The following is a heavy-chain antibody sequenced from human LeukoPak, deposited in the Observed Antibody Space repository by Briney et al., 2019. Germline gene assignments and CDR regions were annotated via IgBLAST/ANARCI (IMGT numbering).Heavy chain of an antibody. CDR3: ARSYDFWSGYFDY. CDR1: GFTFSDYY. D-gene: IGHD3-3*01. Sequence: PGGSLRLSCAASGFTFSDYYMSWIRQAPGKGLEWVSYISSSGSTIYYADSVKGRFTISRDNAKNSLYLQMNGLRAEDTAVYYCARSYDFWSGYFDYWGQGTLVTVSS. J-gene: IGHJ4*02. CDR2: ISSSGSTI. V-gene: IGHV3-11*01.